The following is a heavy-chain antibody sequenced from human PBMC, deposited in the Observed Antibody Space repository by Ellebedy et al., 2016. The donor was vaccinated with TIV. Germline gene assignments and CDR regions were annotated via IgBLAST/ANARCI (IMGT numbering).Heavy chain of an antibody. CDR1: GYYFTGYD. CDR2: INPNSGNT. V-gene: IGHV1-8*01. D-gene: IGHD2-21*02. CDR3: AREVTSKGLDS. Sequence: AASVKVSCKTSGYYFTGYDINWVRQATGQGLEWMGWINPNSGNTAITQKFQGRVTMTRDTSTATVYLELRGLTSADTAVYYCAREVTSKGLDSWGLGTLVTVSS. J-gene: IGHJ4*02.